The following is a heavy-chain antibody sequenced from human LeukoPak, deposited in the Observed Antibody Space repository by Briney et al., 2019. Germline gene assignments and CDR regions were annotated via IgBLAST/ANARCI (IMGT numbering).Heavy chain of an antibody. V-gene: IGHV3-48*03. CDR1: GFSLRSSE. D-gene: IGHD2-8*01. CDR2: INSADNVQ. Sequence: GGSLRLSCAASGFSLRSSEMNWVRQAPGKGPEWVAHINSADNVQYYADSVRGRFTMSRDNAKDLLFLQMNSLRDDDTAVYYCARDTVNGPFVISLDLWGQGVLVTVSS. CDR3: ARDTVNGPFVISLDL. J-gene: IGHJ5*02.